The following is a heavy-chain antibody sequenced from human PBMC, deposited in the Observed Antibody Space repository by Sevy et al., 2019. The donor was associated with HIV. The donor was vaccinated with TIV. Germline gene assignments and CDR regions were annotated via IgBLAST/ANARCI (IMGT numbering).Heavy chain of an antibody. CDR2: ISGSSNYI. CDR1: GFNFDSYT. V-gene: IGHV3-21*01. Sequence: GGSLRLSCAASGFNFDSYTMNWVRQAPGQGLEWVSSISGSSNYIYYAVSLKGRFTISRDNAKNSVYLQMHSLRVDDTAVYFCARPYGSGSWEAFDVWGQGTVVTVSS. CDR3: ARPYGSGSWEAFDV. D-gene: IGHD3-10*01. J-gene: IGHJ3*01.